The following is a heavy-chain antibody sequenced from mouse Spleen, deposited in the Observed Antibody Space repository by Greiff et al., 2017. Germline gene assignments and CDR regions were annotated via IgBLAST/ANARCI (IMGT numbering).Heavy chain of an antibody. J-gene: IGHJ2*01. V-gene: IGHV1-59*01. Sequence: QVQLQQPGAELVRPGTSVKLSCKASGYTFTSYWMHWVKQRPGQGLEWIGVIDPSDSYTNYNQKFKGKATLTVDTSSSTAYMQLSSLTSEDSAVYYCAREGYCFDYWGQGTTLTVSS. CDR3: AREGYCFDY. CDR2: IDPSDSYT. CDR1: GYTFTSYW.